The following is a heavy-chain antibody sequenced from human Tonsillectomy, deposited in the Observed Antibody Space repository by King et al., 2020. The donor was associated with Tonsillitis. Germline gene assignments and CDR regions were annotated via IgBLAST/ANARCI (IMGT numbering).Heavy chain of an antibody. CDR3: ARDQRSYWLNYSYSGMDV. CDR1: GFTFSSYA. V-gene: IGHV3-30-3*01. Sequence: VQLVESGGGVVQPGRSLRLSCAASGFTFSSYAMHWVRQAPGKGLEWVAVISYDGSNKYYADSVKGRFTISRDNSKNTLYRQLNSLRAEDTAVYYCARDQRSYWLNYSYSGMDVWGQGTTVTVSS. D-gene: IGHD1-26*01. CDR2: ISYDGSNK. J-gene: IGHJ6*02.